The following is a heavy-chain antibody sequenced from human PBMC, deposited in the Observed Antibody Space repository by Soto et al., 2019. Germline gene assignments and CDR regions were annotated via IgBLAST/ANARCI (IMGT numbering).Heavy chain of an antibody. V-gene: IGHV3-11*01. Sequence: PGGSLRLSCAASGFTFSDYYMSWIRQAPGKGLEWVSYISSSGSTIYYADSVKGRFTISRDNAKNSLYLQMKSLRAEDTAVYYCARDTRYCSRTSCYLGRFDYWGQGNLVTVSS. D-gene: IGHD2-2*01. CDR2: ISSSGSTI. J-gene: IGHJ4*02. CDR1: GFTFSDYY. CDR3: ARDTRYCSRTSCYLGRFDY.